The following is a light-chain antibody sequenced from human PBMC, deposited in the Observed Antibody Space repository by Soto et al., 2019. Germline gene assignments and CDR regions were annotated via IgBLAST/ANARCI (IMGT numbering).Light chain of an antibody. CDR3: QHYNSYSEA. CDR1: QGISTY. V-gene: IGKV1-9*01. CDR2: AAS. Sequence: DIQLTQSPSFLSASVGDRVTMTCRASQGISTYLAWYQQKPGKAPKLLIYAASTLQSGVPSRFSGSGSGTEFTLTISSLQPDDFATYYCQHYNSYSEAFGQGTKVDNK. J-gene: IGKJ1*01.